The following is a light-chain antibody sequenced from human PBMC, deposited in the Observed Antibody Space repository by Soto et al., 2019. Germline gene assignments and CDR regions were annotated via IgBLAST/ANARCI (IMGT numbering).Light chain of an antibody. Sequence: QSVLTQPPSVSGAPGQTITISCTGSRSNVGANYDVHWYQVLPGAGPRLLIYKNNNRPSGVPDRFSGSKSGTSVSLDITGLRAEDEAVYYCQSYDNVLTSPLFGGGTKLTV. V-gene: IGLV1-40*01. CDR2: KNN. J-gene: IGLJ3*02. CDR1: RSNVGANYD. CDR3: QSYDNVLTSPL.